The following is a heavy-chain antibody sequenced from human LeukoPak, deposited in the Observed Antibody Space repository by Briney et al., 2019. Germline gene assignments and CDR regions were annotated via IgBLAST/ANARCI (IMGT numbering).Heavy chain of an antibody. Sequence: GASVKVSCKASGYTFTSYYMHWVRQAPGQGLEWMGIINPSGGSTSYAQKFQGRVTMTSDTSTSTVYMELSSLRSEDTAVYYCARGEYYDSSGYYYARVWFDYWGQGTLVTVSS. CDR1: GYTFTSYY. CDR2: INPSGGST. V-gene: IGHV1-46*03. D-gene: IGHD3-22*01. CDR3: ARGEYYDSSGYYYARVWFDY. J-gene: IGHJ4*02.